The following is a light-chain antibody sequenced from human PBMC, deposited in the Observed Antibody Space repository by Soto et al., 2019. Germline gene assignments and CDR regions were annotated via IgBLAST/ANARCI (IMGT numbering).Light chain of an antibody. Sequence: EIVLTQSPGTLSLSPGEGATLSCRASQSIGGNFLAWYQQRRGQAPRLLIHGASNRATGIPDRFSGSGSGTYFTLTITRLEPEDFAVYYWQQYGGAPRTFGQGTKVEVK. J-gene: IGKJ1*01. CDR1: QSIGGNF. CDR3: QQYGGAPRT. CDR2: GAS. V-gene: IGKV3-20*01.